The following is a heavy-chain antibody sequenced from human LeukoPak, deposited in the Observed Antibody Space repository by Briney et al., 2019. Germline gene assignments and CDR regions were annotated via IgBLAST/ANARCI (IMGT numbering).Heavy chain of an antibody. CDR3: ARGVRKGSGRSPKTFDP. J-gene: IGHJ6*02. CDR1: GYTFTSYG. V-gene: IGHV1-18*01. CDR2: ISAYNGNT. D-gene: IGHD3-10*01. Sequence: EASVKVSCKASGYTFTSYGISWVRQAPGQGLEWMGWISAYNGNTNYAQKLQGRVTMTTDTSTSTAYMELRSLRSDDTAVYYCARGVRKGSGRSPKTFDPWGQGTTVTVSS.